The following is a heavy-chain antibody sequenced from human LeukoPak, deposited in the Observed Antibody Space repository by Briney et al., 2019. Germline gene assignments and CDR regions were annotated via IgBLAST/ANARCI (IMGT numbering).Heavy chain of an antibody. Sequence: PGGSLRLSCAASGFTFSSYWMHWVRQAPGKGLVWVSRINSDGSTTSYADSVKGRFTISRDNAKNTLYLQMNSLRAEDTAVYYCARTNRKGSGTVDYWGQGTLVTVSS. CDR2: INSDGSTT. CDR3: ARTNRKGSGTVDY. V-gene: IGHV3-74*01. CDR1: GFTFSSYW. D-gene: IGHD3-10*01. J-gene: IGHJ4*02.